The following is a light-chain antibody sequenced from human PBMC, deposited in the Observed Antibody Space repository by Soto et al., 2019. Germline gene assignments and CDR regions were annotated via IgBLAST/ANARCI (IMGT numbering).Light chain of an antibody. V-gene: IGKV1-39*01. CDR1: QSIGRY. CDR3: QQSFSAPRT. J-gene: IGKJ2*02. CDR2: DVS. Sequence: DIQMTQSPSSLSASVGDRVTVTCRASQSIGRYLNWYQQKPGKAPKLLIYDVSSLQTGVPSRFSGDEAGTDFTLTSSGLQPEDFATYYCQQSFSAPRTFGQGTKLDIQ.